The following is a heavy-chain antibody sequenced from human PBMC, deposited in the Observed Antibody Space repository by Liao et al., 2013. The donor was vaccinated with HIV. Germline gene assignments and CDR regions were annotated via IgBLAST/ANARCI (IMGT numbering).Heavy chain of an antibody. CDR3: ARGXSFFDY. Sequence: QVQLQESGPGLVKPSQTLSLTCTVSGGSINSGSYYWSWIRQPAGKGLEWIGRISNTGGARYNPSLRSRVTMSVDTSKNQFSLNLNSATAADTAIYFCARGXSFFDYWGQGILVSVSS. CDR2: ISNTGGA. CDR1: GGSINSGSYY. J-gene: IGHJ4*02. V-gene: IGHV4-61*02.